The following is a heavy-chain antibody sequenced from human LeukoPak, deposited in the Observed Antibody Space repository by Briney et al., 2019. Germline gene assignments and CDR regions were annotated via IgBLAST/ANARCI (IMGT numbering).Heavy chain of an antibody. Sequence: KPSETLSLTCAVSGGSISSSHWWSWVRQPPGKGLEWIGEIYHSGSTNYNPSLKSRVTISVDKSKNQFSLKVSSVTAADTAVYYCARVPWDLTIAAPRRYYGMDVWGQGTTVTVSS. V-gene: IGHV4-4*02. CDR1: GGSISSSHW. D-gene: IGHD6-13*01. CDR3: ARVPWDLTIAAPRRYYGMDV. J-gene: IGHJ6*02. CDR2: IYHSGST.